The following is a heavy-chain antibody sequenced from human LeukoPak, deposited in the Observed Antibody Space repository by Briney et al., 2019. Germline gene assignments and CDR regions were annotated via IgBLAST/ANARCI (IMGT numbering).Heavy chain of an antibody. CDR1: GGSFSGYY. Sequence: SETLSLTCVVYGGSFSGYYWSWIRQPPGKGLEWIGEINHSGSTNYNPSLKSRVTISVDTSKNQFSLKLSSVTAADTAVYYCARDRSYCSGGSCSYYFDYWGQGTLVTVSS. J-gene: IGHJ4*02. V-gene: IGHV4-34*01. D-gene: IGHD2-15*01. CDR2: INHSGST. CDR3: ARDRSYCSGGSCSYYFDY.